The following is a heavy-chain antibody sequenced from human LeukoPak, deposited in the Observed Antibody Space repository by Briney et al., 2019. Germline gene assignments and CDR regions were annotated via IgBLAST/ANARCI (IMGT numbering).Heavy chain of an antibody. D-gene: IGHD3-16*01. V-gene: IGHV3-7*03. CDR3: ARGGGLDV. Sequence: GGSLRLSCAASGFAFSDYWMNWARQAPGKGLEWVASINHNGNVNYYVDSVKGRFTISRDNAKNSLYLQMSNLRAEDTAVYFCARGGGLDVWGQGATVTVSS. CDR1: GFAFSDYW. J-gene: IGHJ6*02. CDR2: INHNGNVN.